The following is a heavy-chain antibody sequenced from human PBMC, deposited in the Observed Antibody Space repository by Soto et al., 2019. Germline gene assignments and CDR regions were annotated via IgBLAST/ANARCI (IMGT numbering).Heavy chain of an antibody. V-gene: IGHV1-69*13. CDR2: IIPIFGTA. J-gene: IGHJ6*02. CDR1: GGTFSSYA. Sequence: VKVSCKASGGTFSSYAISWVRQAPGQGLEWMGGIIPIFGTANYAQKFQGRVTITADESTSTAYMELSSLRSEDTAVYYCARDVLGGYYGMDVWGQGTTVTVSS. D-gene: IGHD3-16*01. CDR3: ARDVLGGYYGMDV.